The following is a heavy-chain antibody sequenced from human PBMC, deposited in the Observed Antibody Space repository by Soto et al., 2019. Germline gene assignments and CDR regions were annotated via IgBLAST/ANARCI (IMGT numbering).Heavy chain of an antibody. CDR2: ISYDGSNE. V-gene: IGHV3-30-3*01. D-gene: IGHD3-3*01. CDR3: TRETMTIRLYFDY. J-gene: IGHJ4*02. Sequence: GGSLRLSCAASGFTFSSYAMHWVRQAPGKGLEWVAVISYDGSNEYYADSVKGRFTISRDNSKNTLYLQVNSLRAEDTAMYYCTRETMTIRLYFDYWGQGAMVTVSS. CDR1: GFTFSSYA.